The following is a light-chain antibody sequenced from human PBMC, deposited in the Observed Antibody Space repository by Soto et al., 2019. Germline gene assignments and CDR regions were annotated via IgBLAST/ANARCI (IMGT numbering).Light chain of an antibody. CDR1: QSVSSNY. J-gene: IGKJ2*01. Sequence: EIVLTQSPGTLSLSPGERATLSCRASQSVSSNYLVWYQQRPGQAPRVLIYGASSRTSDIPDRFSGSGSGTEFTLTISRLEPEDLAVYYCQQNGSLPYTFGQGTQLEIK. V-gene: IGKV3-20*01. CDR3: QQNGSLPYT. CDR2: GAS.